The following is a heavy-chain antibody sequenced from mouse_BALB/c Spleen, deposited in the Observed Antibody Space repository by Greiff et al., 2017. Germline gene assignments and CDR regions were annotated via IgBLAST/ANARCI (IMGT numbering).Heavy chain of an antibody. V-gene: IGHV1S135*01. J-gene: IGHJ3*01. CDR2: IDPYNGGT. CDR1: GYSFTDYN. CDR3: ASYYYGSSPGFAY. Sequence: LVESGPELVKPGASVKVSCKASGYSFTDYNMYWVKQSHGKSLEWIGYIDPYNGGTSYNQKFKGKATLTVDKSSSTAFMHLNSLTSEDSAVYYCASYYYGSSPGFAYWGQGTLVTVSA. D-gene: IGHD1-1*01.